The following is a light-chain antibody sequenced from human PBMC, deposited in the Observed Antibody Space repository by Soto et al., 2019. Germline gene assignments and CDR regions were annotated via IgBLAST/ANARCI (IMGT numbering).Light chain of an antibody. Sequence: DIQLTQSPSFLSASVGDTVTITCRASQGMSTYLAWYQQKPGKVPKLLIRSASTLQSGVPPRFSGGGSGTEFTLTVSNLQPGECGIYYCQQLNGYQLAFGGGTNVEIK. V-gene: IGKV1-9*01. J-gene: IGKJ4*01. CDR2: SAS. CDR1: QGMSTY. CDR3: QQLNGYQLA.